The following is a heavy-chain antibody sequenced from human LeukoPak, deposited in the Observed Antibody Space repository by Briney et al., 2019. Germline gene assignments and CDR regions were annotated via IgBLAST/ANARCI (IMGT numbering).Heavy chain of an antibody. CDR1: GFTFSSYG. Sequence: PGGSLRLSCAASGFTFSSYGMHWVRQAPGKGLEWVAVIWYDGSNKYYADSVKGRFTISRDNSKNTLYLQMNSLRAEDTAVYYCAKANDYGDYDLRFFDYWGQGTLVTVSS. J-gene: IGHJ4*02. V-gene: IGHV3-33*06. CDR3: AKANDYGDYDLRFFDY. D-gene: IGHD4-17*01. CDR2: IWYDGSNK.